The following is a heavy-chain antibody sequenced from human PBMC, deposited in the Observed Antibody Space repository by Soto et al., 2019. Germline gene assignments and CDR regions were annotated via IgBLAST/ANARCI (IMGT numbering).Heavy chain of an antibody. CDR1: VYTLNNHG. D-gene: IGHD6-13*01. CDR2: ISAYNGNI. J-gene: IGHJ4*02. CDR3: ARSGSSWNLREFDS. Sequence: SAKGSYRASVYTLNNHGNSRVRQAPGQGLEWMGWISAYNGNINYAQKFRGRVTMTTDTSTSSAYSEVRSLRSDDTPVYYCARSGSSWNLREFDSWGQGTMVTVS. V-gene: IGHV1-18*01.